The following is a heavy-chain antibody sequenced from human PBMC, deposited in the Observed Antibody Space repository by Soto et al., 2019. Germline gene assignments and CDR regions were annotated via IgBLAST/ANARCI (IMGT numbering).Heavy chain of an antibody. J-gene: IGHJ4*02. CDR1: GFAFSTYP. CDR3: ARVGVASASYSFYFDY. CDR2: ISFDGSDT. Sequence: GGSLRLSCGAPGFAFSTYPMHWVRQAPGKGLDWVAVISFDGSDTFYADSVKGRFTISRDNSKNTLFLQMNSLRAEDTAVYYCARVGVASASYSFYFDYWGRGILVTVSS. D-gene: IGHD3-10*01. V-gene: IGHV3-30-3*01.